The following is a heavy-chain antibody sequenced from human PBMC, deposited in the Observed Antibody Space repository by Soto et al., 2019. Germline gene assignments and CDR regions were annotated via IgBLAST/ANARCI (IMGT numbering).Heavy chain of an antibody. V-gene: IGHV1-18*01. Sequence: QLVQSGAEVKKPGASVKVSCKASGYSFTNYDISWVRQAPGQGLEWMAWISAHNGNKHYAEKFQGRVSTTTDTSMSTAYMEVRTLKTDDTAVYYCARGLLAYFGMDVWGQGTTVTVS. CDR2: ISAHNGNK. J-gene: IGHJ6*02. D-gene: IGHD1-26*01. CDR3: ARGLLAYFGMDV. CDR1: GYSFTNYD.